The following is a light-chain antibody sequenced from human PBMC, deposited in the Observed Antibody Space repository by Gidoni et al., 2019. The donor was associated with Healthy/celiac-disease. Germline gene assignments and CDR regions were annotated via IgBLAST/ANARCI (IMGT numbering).Light chain of an antibody. CDR1: QSGFYSSNNKNY. CDR3: QQYYRTPWT. Sequence: DIVMTQSPDSLAVSLGERATINCKSSQSGFYSSNNKNYLAWYQQKPGQPPKLLIYWASTRESGVPDRCSGSGSGTDFTLTISSLQAEDVAVYYCQQYYRTPWTFGQGTKVEIK. J-gene: IGKJ1*01. CDR2: WAS. V-gene: IGKV4-1*01.